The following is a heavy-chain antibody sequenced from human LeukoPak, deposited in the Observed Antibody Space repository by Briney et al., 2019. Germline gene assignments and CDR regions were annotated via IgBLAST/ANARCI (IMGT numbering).Heavy chain of an antibody. V-gene: IGHV1-2*02. D-gene: IGHD7-27*01. J-gene: IGHJ3*02. Sequence: ASVKVSCKASGYTFTGYYIHWVRQAPRQGLEWMGWMNPNRGGPDYEQKFQGGVTMTRDTSISTAYMELSGLRSDDTAVYYCARTGDPAYDAFDIWGQGTLVTASS. CDR3: ARTGDPAYDAFDI. CDR1: GYTFTGYY. CDR2: MNPNRGGP.